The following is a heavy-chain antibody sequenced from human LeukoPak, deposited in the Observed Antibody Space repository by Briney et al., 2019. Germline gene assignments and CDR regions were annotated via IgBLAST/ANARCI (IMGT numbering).Heavy chain of an antibody. Sequence: GGSLRLSCAASGFTFSSYSMHWVRQAPGKGLEWVAVIWYDGSNKYYADSVKGRFTISRDNSKNTLYLQMNSLRAEDTAVYYCARDPTRGSGWYFDYWGQGTLVTVSS. CDR3: ARDPTRGSGWYFDY. CDR2: IWYDGSNK. D-gene: IGHD6-19*01. J-gene: IGHJ4*02. CDR1: GFTFSSYS. V-gene: IGHV3-33*08.